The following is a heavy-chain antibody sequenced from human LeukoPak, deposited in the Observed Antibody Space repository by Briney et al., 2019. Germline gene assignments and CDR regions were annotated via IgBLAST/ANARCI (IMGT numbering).Heavy chain of an antibody. Sequence: ASVKVSCKASGYTLTTSDINWVRQATGQGLEWMGWMNHNTGHTGFTQKFQGRVTMTRSIALNTAYMELSSLRSEDTAVYFCGRVQSGSLLRYGMDVWGQGTTVTVSS. CDR2: MNHNTGHT. CDR3: GRVQSGSLLRYGMDV. CDR1: GYTLTTSD. J-gene: IGHJ6*02. D-gene: IGHD3-10*01. V-gene: IGHV1-8*01.